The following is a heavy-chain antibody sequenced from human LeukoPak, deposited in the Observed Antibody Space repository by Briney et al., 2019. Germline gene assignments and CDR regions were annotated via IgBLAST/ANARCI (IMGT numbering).Heavy chain of an antibody. CDR1: GSPFTSYW. Sequence: LGGSLQFSGQGSGSPFTSYWISWARQLPGKGLGGMGRTDSSDSYTTYSPSFQGHVPISSDKSISTAYLQWSSLKASGTAMYYCARQLGSGYDLYPYGMDVWGQGTTVTVSS. D-gene: IGHD5-12*01. CDR3: ARQLGSGYDLYPYGMDV. V-gene: IGHV5-10-1*01. CDR2: TDSSDSYT. J-gene: IGHJ6*02.